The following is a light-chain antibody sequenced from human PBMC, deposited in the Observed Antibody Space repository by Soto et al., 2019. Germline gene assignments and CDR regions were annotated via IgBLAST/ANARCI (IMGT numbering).Light chain of an antibody. CDR3: QQYGGSPFT. Sequence: EIVLPQSPGTLSLSPGERATLSCRASQSVSVNSLAWYQQKGGQAPRLLIYAASTRATGVPDRFSGTGSGTDFALTSSRMATDDSAVYYCQQYGGSPFTVGTGTKVDI. V-gene: IGKV3-20*01. J-gene: IGKJ3*01. CDR2: AAS. CDR1: QSVSVNS.